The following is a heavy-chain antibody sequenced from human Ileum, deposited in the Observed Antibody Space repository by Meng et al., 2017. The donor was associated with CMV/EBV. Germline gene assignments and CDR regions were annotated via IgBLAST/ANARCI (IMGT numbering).Heavy chain of an antibody. CDR2: VYYRGST. V-gene: IGHV4-59*01. CDR1: GGSLTNYY. D-gene: IGHD3-16*01. J-gene: IGHJ4*02. CDR3: TRTAAPGDLNW. Sequence: SETLSLTCTVSGGSLTNYYWSWVRKPPGKGLEWIGYVYYRGSTNYNPSLKSRISISVDTSKNEFSLKVGSVTAADTAVYYCTRTAAPGDLNWWGQGMLVTVSS.